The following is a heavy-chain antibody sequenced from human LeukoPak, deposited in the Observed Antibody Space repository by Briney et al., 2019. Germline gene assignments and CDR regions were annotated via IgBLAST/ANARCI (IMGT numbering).Heavy chain of an antibody. CDR3: ARDKGTSYLSSFDY. J-gene: IGHJ4*02. CDR2: ISYDGSNE. Sequence: PGGSLRLSCAASGFTFSTYAMNWVRQAPGKGLEWVAIISYDGSNEYYADSVKGRFTISRDNSKNTLYLQMRAADTAVYYCARDKGTSYLSSFDYWGQGTLVTVSS. CDR1: GFTFSTYA. V-gene: IGHV3-30*04. D-gene: IGHD6-6*01.